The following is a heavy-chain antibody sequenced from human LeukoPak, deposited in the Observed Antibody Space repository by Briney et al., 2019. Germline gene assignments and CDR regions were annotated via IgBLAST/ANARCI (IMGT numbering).Heavy chain of an antibody. J-gene: IGHJ4*02. Sequence: GESLKISFKGSGYTFSSYWIGWVRQMPGKGVAWMGIIYPGDSDTRYSPSFQGQVTISVDTSIGTAYLQWSSLKASDTAIYYCARQNDFRLDYWGQGTLVTVSS. CDR3: ARQNDFRLDY. CDR1: GYTFSSYW. D-gene: IGHD3-3*01. V-gene: IGHV5-51*01. CDR2: IYPGDSDT.